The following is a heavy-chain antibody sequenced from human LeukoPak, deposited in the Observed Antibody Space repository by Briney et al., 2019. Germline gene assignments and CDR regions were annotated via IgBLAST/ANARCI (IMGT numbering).Heavy chain of an antibody. CDR1: GGSISSGGYY. CDR2: IYHSGST. Sequence: SETLSLTCTVSGGSISSGGYYWSWNRQPPGKGLEWIGYIYHSGSTYYNPSLKSRVTISVDRSKNQFSLKLSSVTAADTAVYYCARAARTYGSGMDYYYYYGMDVWGQGTTVTVSS. D-gene: IGHD3-10*01. CDR3: ARAARTYGSGMDYYYYYGMDV. V-gene: IGHV4-30-2*01. J-gene: IGHJ6*02.